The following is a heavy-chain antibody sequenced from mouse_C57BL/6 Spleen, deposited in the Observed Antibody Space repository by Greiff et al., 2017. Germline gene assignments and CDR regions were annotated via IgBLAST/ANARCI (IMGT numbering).Heavy chain of an antibody. Sequence: VQLQQSGAELVRPGASVTLSCKASGYTFTDSEMHWVQQTPVHGLEWIGAIDPETGGTAYNQKFKGKAILTADKSSSTAYMELRSLTSEDSAVYYWTRLLSRGFAYWGQGTLVTVAA. V-gene: IGHV1-15*01. J-gene: IGHJ3*01. CDR2: IDPETGGT. D-gene: IGHD2-1*01. CDR3: TRLLSRGFAY. CDR1: GYTFTDSE.